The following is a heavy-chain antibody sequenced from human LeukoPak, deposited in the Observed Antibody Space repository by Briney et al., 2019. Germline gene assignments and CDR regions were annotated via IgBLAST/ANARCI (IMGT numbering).Heavy chain of an antibody. CDR2: IYTSGST. V-gene: IGHV4-61*02. D-gene: IGHD2/OR15-2a*01. J-gene: IGHJ3*02. CDR1: GGSISSGSYY. Sequence: PSETLSLTCTVSGGSISSGSYYWSWIRQPAGKGLEWIGRIYTSGSTNYNPSLKSRVTMSVDTSKNQFSLKLSSVTAADTAVYYCARDVPFLSAFDTWGQGTMVTVSS. CDR3: ARDVPFLSAFDT.